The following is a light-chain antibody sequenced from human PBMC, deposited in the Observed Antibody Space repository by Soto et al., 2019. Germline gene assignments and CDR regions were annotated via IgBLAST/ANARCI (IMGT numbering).Light chain of an antibody. CDR1: QDIGNY. J-gene: IGKJ5*01. Sequence: DIQLTRSNTYLSSSVGDRITITCQASQDIGNYLNWYQQKPGKAPKLLIYDAFTLESGVPSRFSGSGSGTDFTFTISSLQPEDFATYYCQQDDNGPITFGQGTRLEIK. CDR2: DAF. V-gene: IGKV1-33*01. CDR3: QQDDNGPIT.